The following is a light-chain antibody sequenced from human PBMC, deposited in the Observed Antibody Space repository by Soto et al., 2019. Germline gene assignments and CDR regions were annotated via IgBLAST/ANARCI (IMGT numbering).Light chain of an antibody. Sequence: VLTQSSGTLSWSPGERATLSCRSSQSVSSSYLAWYQQRPGQAPRLLIYGASSRATGIPDRFSGSGSGTDFTLTISRLEPEDFAVYYCHQYYSTPRTFGQGTKVDIK. V-gene: IGKV3-20*01. CDR3: HQYYSTPRT. CDR2: GAS. J-gene: IGKJ1*01. CDR1: QSVSSSY.